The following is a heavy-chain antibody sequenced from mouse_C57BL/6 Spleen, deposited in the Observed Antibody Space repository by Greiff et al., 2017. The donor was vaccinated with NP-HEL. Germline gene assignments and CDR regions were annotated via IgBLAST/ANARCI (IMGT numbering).Heavy chain of an antibody. CDR1: GYAFSSSW. J-gene: IGHJ1*03. Sequence: VQLQQSGPELVKPGASVKISCKASGYAFSSSWMNWVKQRPGKGLEWIGRIYPGDGDTNYNGKFKGKATLTADKSSSTAYMQLSSLTSEDSAVYFCARSKIYGSRYFDVWGTGTTVTVSS. CDR2: IYPGDGDT. CDR3: ARSKIYGSRYFDV. V-gene: IGHV1-82*01. D-gene: IGHD1-1*01.